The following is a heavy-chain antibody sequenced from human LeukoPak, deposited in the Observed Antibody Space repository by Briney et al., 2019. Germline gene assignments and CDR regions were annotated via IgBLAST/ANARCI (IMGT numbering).Heavy chain of an antibody. Sequence: GSLRLSCAASGFTFSSYWMSWVRQAPGKGLEWVSGILGSGGSTYYADAVKGRFTISRDNSKNTLYLQMNTLRAEDTAVYYCAKSWDAFDFWGQGTMVTVSS. CDR1: GFTFSSYW. CDR2: ILGSGGST. V-gene: IGHV3-23*01. D-gene: IGHD3-10*01. J-gene: IGHJ3*01. CDR3: AKSWDAFDF.